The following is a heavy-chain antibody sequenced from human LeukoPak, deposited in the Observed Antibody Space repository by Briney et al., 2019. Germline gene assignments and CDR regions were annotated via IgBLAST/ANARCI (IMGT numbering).Heavy chain of an antibody. CDR1: GFTFSTYS. D-gene: IGHD3-22*01. Sequence: GGSLRLSCAASGFTFSTYSMNWVRQAPGKGLEWVSSISSSSSYIYYADSMKGRFTISRDNAKNSLYLQMSSLRAEDTAVYYCASGYDSSGYYYNYWGQGTLVTVSS. V-gene: IGHV3-21*01. J-gene: IGHJ4*02. CDR3: ASGYDSSGYYYNY. CDR2: ISSSSSYI.